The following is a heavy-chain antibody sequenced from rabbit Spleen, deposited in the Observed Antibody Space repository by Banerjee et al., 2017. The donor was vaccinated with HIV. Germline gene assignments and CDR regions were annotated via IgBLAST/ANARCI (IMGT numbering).Heavy chain of an antibody. V-gene: IGHV1S45*01. Sequence: QEQLEESAGGLVQPGGSLRLSCKASGFTLSSYYMNWVRQAPGKGLEWIACINIVTGKSVYASWAKGRFIMSRTSSTTVTLQMTSLTAADTATYFCVRDLVAVIGWNFNLWGPGTLVTVS. CDR2: INIVTGKS. CDR1: GFTLSSYYM. J-gene: IGHJ4*01. CDR3: VRDLVAVIGWNFNL. D-gene: IGHD1-1*01.